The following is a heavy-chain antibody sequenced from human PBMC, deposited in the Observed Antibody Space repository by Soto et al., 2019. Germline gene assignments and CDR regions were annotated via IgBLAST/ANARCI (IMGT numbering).Heavy chain of an antibody. V-gene: IGHV5-51*01. CDR1: GYSFTSYW. D-gene: IGHD2-2*01. CDR3: ARIGSSTSEPYGMDV. CDR2: IYPGDSDT. Sequence: GESLKISCKGSGYSFTSYWIGWARQMPGKGLEWMGIIYPGDSDTRYSPSFQGQVTISADKSISTAYLQWSSLKASDTAMYYCARIGSSTSEPYGMDVWGQGTTVTVS. J-gene: IGHJ6*02.